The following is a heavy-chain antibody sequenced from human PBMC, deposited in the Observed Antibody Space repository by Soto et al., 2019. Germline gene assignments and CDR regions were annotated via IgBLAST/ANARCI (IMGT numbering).Heavy chain of an antibody. J-gene: IGHJ6*02. Sequence: PEGSLRLSCAASGFTFSCSAMHWVRQASGKGLEWVGRIRSKANSYATAYAASVKGRFTISRDDSKNTAYLQMNSLKTEDTAVYYCTGDYYGMDVWGQGTTVTVSS. CDR1: GFTFSCSA. CDR2: IRSKANSYAT. V-gene: IGHV3-73*01. CDR3: TGDYYGMDV.